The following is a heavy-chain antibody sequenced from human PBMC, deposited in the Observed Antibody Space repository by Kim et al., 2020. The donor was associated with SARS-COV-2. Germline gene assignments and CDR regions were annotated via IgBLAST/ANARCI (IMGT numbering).Heavy chain of an antibody. CDR2: IYHSGTA. CDR1: GASIFGGSSY. V-gene: IGHV4-31*01. Sequence: SETLSLTCTVSGASIFGGSSYWSWIRQHPGKGLEWIGYIYHSGTAYYTPSPKSQVTLSIDTSNNQFSLGVGSVTAADPPVFFFSRAYIDKRNSHFDYWG. D-gene: IGHD3-16*01. J-gene: IGHJ4*01. CDR3: SRAYIDKRNSHFDY.